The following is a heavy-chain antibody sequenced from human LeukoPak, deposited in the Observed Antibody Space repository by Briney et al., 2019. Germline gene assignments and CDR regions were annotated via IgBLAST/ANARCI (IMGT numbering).Heavy chain of an antibody. V-gene: IGHV4-30-4*07. CDR2: IYYSGST. Sequence: SQTLSLTCAVSGGSISSGGYSWSWIRQPPGKGLEWIGYIYYSGSTNYNPSLKSRVTISVDTSKNQFSLKLSSVTAADTAVYYCARVAGKVYYYGMDVWGQGTTVTVSS. CDR1: GGSISSGGYS. CDR3: ARVAGKVYYYGMDV. J-gene: IGHJ6*02. D-gene: IGHD6-13*01.